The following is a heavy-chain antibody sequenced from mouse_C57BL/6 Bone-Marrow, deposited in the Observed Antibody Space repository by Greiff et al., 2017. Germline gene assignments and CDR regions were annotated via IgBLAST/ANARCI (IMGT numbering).Heavy chain of an antibody. Sequence: VQLKQPGAELVRPGTSVKLSCKASGYTFTSYWMHWVKQRPGQGLEWMGVIDPSDSYTNYNQKFKGKATLTVDTSSSTAYMQLSSLTSEDSAVYYCARPGGNYRFAYWGQGTLVTVSA. CDR2: IDPSDSYT. D-gene: IGHD2-1*01. J-gene: IGHJ3*01. CDR3: ARPGGNYRFAY. CDR1: GYTFTSYW. V-gene: IGHV1-59*01.